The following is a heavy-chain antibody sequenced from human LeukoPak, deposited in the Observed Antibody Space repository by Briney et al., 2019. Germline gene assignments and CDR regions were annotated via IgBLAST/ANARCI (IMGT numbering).Heavy chain of an antibody. J-gene: IGHJ3*01. Sequence: GGSLRLSCAASGFTFSSYAMSWVRQAPGKGLECVSAISGSGGSTYYADSVKGRFTISRDNSKNTLYLQINSLRAEDTAVDYCSKDMSTMVRGVIEDGFDVWGQGTMVTVSS. V-gene: IGHV3-23*01. CDR3: SKDMSTMVRGVIEDGFDV. CDR1: GFTFSSYA. CDR2: ISGSGGST. D-gene: IGHD3-10*01.